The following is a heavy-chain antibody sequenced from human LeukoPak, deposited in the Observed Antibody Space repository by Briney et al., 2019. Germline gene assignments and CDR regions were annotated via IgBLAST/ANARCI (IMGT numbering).Heavy chain of an antibody. Sequence: PSETLSLTCTVSGYSISSGYYWGWLRQPPGKGLEWIGTIYHSGSTYYNPSLKSRVTISVDTSKNQFSLKLSSVTAADTAVYYCARDPGRGYSYGYEGDYWGQGTLVTVSS. CDR3: ARDPGRGYSYGYEGDY. D-gene: IGHD5-18*01. CDR2: IYHSGST. CDR1: GYSISSGYY. V-gene: IGHV4-38-2*02. J-gene: IGHJ4*02.